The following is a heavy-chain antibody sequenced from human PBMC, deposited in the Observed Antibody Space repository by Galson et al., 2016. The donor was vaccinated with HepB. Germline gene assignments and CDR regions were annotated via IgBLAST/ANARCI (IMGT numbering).Heavy chain of an antibody. CDR1: GYTFTSYG. J-gene: IGHJ6*03. D-gene: IGHD6-19*01. CDR2: ISGYNGYT. Sequence: SVKVSCKASGYTFTSYGIIWVRQAPGQGLEWMGWISGYNGYTNYAQKFQGRVTMTTDTPTTTAYMELRSLTSDDTAVYYWARCPVGRQWLPRGSYMDVWGKGTTVTVSS. CDR3: ARCPVGRQWLPRGSYMDV. V-gene: IGHV1-18*04.